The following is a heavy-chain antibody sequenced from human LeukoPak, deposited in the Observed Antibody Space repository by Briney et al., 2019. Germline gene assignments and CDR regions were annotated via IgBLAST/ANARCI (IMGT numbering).Heavy chain of an antibody. CDR2: IYPGDSDT. D-gene: IGHD5-24*01. Sequence: GESLKISCKGSGYSFTSYWICWVRHIPGKGMELVGIIYPGDSDTSYNPSFQGHVTTSADKSIRCAYRQWSSLKASDTAMYYCARQIWGDGYNSFDYGGRGPLVTVSS. J-gene: IGHJ4*02. V-gene: IGHV5-51*01. CDR1: GYSFTSYW. CDR3: ARQIWGDGYNSFDY.